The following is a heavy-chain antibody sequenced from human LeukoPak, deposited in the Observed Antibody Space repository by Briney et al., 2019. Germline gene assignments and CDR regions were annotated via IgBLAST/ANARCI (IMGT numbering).Heavy chain of an antibody. CDR2: IDTSATSI. CDR3: ASDGIVVVPAAIRDAFDI. J-gene: IGHJ3*02. Sequence: SGGSLRLSCAASGFTFSDYYMSWIRQAPGKGLEWVSYIDTSATSIYYADSVKGRFTIPRDNAKNSLFLQMNSLRAEDTAVYYCASDGIVVVPAAIRDAFDIWGQGTMVTVSS. CDR1: GFTFSDYY. V-gene: IGHV3-11*04. D-gene: IGHD2-2*02.